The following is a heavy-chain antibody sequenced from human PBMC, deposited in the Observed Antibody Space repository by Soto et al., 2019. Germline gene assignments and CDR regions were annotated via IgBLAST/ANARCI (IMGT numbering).Heavy chain of an antibody. CDR2: IWYDASKQ. V-gene: IGHV3-33*01. Sequence: GGSLRLSCEASGFSFSVYGMHWVRQAPGKGLEWVGVIWYDASKQFYAGSVEGRFTISRDNSKATLYLQMNSLRAEDTAVYYCAAWAEGATEVHWGQGTLVTVSS. J-gene: IGHJ4*02. CDR3: AAWAEGATEVH. CDR1: GFSFSVYG. D-gene: IGHD2-15*01.